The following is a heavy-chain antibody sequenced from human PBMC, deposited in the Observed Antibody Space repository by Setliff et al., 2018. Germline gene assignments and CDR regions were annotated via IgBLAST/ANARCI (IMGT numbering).Heavy chain of an antibody. CDR3: ARAGSVPAARDFDY. V-gene: IGHV1-69*10. Sequence: ASVKVSCKASGGTFSSYAISWVRQAPGQGLEWMGGIIPILGIANYAQKFQGRVTITADESTSTAYMELSSLRSEDTAVYYCARAGSVPAARDFDYWGQGTLVTVSS. J-gene: IGHJ4*02. CDR2: IIPILGIA. CDR1: GGTFSSYA. D-gene: IGHD2-2*01.